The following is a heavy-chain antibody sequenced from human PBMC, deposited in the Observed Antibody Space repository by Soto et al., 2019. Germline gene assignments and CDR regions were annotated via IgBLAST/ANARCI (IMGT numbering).Heavy chain of an antibody. CDR1: GYTFTSYA. J-gene: IGHJ1*01. CDR2: INAGNGNT. Sequence: ASVKVSCKASGYTFTSYAMHWVRQAPGQRLEWMGWINAGNGNTKYSQKFQGRVTITRDTSASTAYMELSSLRSEDTAVYYCATHLGINIVVVTAHEYFQHWGQGALVTLSS. CDR3: ATHLGINIVVVTAHEYFQH. V-gene: IGHV1-3*01. D-gene: IGHD2-21*02.